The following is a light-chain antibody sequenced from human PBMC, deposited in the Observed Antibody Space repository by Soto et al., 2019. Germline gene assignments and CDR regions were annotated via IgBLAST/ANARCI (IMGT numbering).Light chain of an antibody. Sequence: EVVMTQSPATLSVSPGERATLSCRASQNVNANLAWYQQKPGQAPRLLIHGASTRATGIPARFSGSGFGTQFILPFSSLQSEAFALYYCQQYNTWLWTFGQGTKVEGK. V-gene: IGKV3-15*01. CDR2: GAS. CDR1: QNVNAN. J-gene: IGKJ1*01. CDR3: QQYNTWLWT.